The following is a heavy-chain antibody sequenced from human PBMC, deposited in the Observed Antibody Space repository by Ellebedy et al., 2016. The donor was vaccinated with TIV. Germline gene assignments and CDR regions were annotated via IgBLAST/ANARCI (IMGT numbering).Heavy chain of an antibody. V-gene: IGHV3-23*01. J-gene: IGHJ3*02. D-gene: IGHD3-10*01. CDR3: ARETYNDVDLKLWGIFDI. CDR2: ISGDGVNT. Sequence: GESLKISCAASGFTFGSFAMHWVRQAPGKGLEWLSVISGDGVNTYSAASVKGRFTITRDNFRNTLFLQVNSLRAEDTAVYYCARETYNDVDLKLWGIFDIWGQGTMVTVSS. CDR1: GFTFGSFA.